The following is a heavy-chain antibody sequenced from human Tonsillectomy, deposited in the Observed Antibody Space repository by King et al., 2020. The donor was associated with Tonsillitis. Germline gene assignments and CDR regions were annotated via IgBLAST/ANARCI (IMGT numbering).Heavy chain of an antibody. V-gene: IGHV5-51*01. D-gene: IGHD4-17*01. Sequence: QLVQSGAEVKKAGESLKISCKGSGYSFTKYWIVWVRQMPGKGLEWMGIIYPGDSDTRYSPSFQGQVTISADKSISTAYLQWNSLKASDTAMYYCARHPAPTVIYNWYFALWGRGTLVTVS. J-gene: IGHJ2*01. CDR3: ARHPAPTVIYNWYFAL. CDR2: IYPGDSDT. CDR1: GYSFTKYW.